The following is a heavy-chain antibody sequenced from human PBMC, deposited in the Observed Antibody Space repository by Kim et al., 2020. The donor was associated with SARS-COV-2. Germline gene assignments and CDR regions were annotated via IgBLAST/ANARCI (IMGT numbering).Heavy chain of an antibody. CDR3: ATYYYDNSGPSWAFDI. CDR2: ILYDGYSK. D-gene: IGHD3-22*01. CDR1: GFTFSTFA. V-gene: IGHV3-30-3*01. Sequence: GGSLRLSCAASGFTFSTFAMHWVRQAPGKGLEWVAVILYDGYSKYYADSVKGRFTISIDNSKNTLFLHMNSLRVEDTAVYYCATYYYDNSGPSWAFDIWGQGTMVTVSS. J-gene: IGHJ3*02.